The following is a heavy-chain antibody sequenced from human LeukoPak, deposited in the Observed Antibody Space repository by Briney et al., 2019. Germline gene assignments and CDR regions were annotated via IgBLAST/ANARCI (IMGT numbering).Heavy chain of an antibody. CDR1: GYTFTSYG. D-gene: IGHD3-3*01. CDR2: ISAYNGNT. V-gene: IGHV1-18*01. CDR3: ARESDDFWSGYYFY. Sequence: GASVKVSCKASGYTFTSYGISWVRQAPGQGLEWMGWISAYNGNTNYAQKFQGRVTMTRDTSISTAYMELSRLRSDDTAVYYCARESDDFWSGYYFYWGQGTLVTVSS. J-gene: IGHJ4*02.